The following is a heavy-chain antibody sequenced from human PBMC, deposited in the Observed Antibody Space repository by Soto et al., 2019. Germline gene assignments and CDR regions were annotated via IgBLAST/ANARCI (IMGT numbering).Heavy chain of an antibody. CDR2: ISTSKGDT. CDR1: GYTFTSYG. CDR3: AASLAAAASDY. D-gene: IGHD6-13*01. Sequence: ASVKVSCKTSGYTFTSYGVAWVRQAPGQGLEWMGWISTSKGDTTYAQKFQGRVTMTTDTSTSTAYMELRSLRSDDTAVYYCAASLAAAASDYWGQGTLVTVSS. J-gene: IGHJ4*02. V-gene: IGHV1-18*01.